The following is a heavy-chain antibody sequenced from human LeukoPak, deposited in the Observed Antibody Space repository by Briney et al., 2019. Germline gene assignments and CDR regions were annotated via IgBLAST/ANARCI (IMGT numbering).Heavy chain of an antibody. D-gene: IGHD3-22*01. Sequence: PGGSLRLSCAASGFTFNNYAMSWVRQAPGKGLEWVAGIRASGGHSYYPDSVKGRFAISRDSSKNTLYLEMNSLKVEDTAIYYCAKDDSRALDHFDYWGQGTVVTVSS. CDR3: AKDDSRALDHFDY. CDR2: IRASGGHS. CDR1: GFTFNNYA. V-gene: IGHV3-23*01. J-gene: IGHJ4*02.